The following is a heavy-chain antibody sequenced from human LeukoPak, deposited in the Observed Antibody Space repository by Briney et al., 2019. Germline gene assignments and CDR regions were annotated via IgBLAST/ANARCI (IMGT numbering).Heavy chain of an antibody. CDR3: AKDGWFGELFVDY. D-gene: IGHD3-10*01. CDR1: GFTFSNYW. Sequence: PGGSLRLSCAASGFTFSNYWMHWVRQAPGKGLVWVSRISSDGSSISYADSVRGRFTISRDNAKNTLYLQMNSLRAEDTAVYYCAKDGWFGELFVDYWGQGTLVTVSS. V-gene: IGHV3-74*01. CDR2: ISSDGSSI. J-gene: IGHJ4*02.